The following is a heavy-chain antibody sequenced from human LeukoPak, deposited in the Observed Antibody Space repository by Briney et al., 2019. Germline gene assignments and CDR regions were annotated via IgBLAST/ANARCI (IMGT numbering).Heavy chain of an antibody. V-gene: IGHV1-18*01. Sequence: ASVNVSCKASGYTFTSYGISWVRQAPGQGLEWMGWISAYNGNTNYAQKLQGRVTMTTDTSTSTAYMELRSLRSDDTAVYYCARERRQLVQGDFDYWGQGTLVTVSS. J-gene: IGHJ4*02. D-gene: IGHD6-6*01. CDR3: ARERRQLVQGDFDY. CDR2: ISAYNGNT. CDR1: GYTFTSYG.